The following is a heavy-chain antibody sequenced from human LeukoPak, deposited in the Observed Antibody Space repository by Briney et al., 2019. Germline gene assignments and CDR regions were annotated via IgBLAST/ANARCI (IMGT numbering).Heavy chain of an antibody. CDR3: ARDSCRGSSTSCWFDP. V-gene: IGHV3-30-3*01. CDR2: ISYDGSNK. CDR1: GFTFSSYA. D-gene: IGHD2-2*01. J-gene: IGHJ5*02. Sequence: GRSLRLSCAASGFTFSSYAMHWVRQAPGKGLEWVAVISYDGSNKYYADSVKCRFTISRDNSKNTLYLQMNSLRAEDTAVYYCARDSCRGSSTSCWFDPWGQGTLVTVSS.